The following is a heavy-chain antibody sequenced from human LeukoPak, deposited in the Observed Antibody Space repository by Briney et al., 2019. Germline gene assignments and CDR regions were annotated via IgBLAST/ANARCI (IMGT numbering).Heavy chain of an antibody. CDR1: GFTFSSYA. CDR2: ISYDGSNK. V-gene: IGHV3-30*04. J-gene: IGHJ5*02. CDR3: ARGSWFDP. Sequence: GRSLRLSCAASGFTFSSYAMHWVRQAPGKGLEWVAVISYDGSNKYYADSVKGRFTISRDNSKNTLYLQMNSLRAEDTAVYYCARGSWFDPWGQGTLVTVSS.